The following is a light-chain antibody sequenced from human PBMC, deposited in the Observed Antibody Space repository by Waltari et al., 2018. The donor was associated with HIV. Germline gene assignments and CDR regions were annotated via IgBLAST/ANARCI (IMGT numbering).Light chain of an antibody. Sequence: QLVLTQSPSASPPLGASVKLTCTLSSAHSNSAIALHRQRQEKGTRHLMKINDDGNQAKGDGIPDSFSGSSSGAERYLTISRLQSEDEADYCCQTWASGVVVFGGGTKLTVL. J-gene: IGLJ2*01. CDR1: SAHSNSA. V-gene: IGLV4-69*01. CDR3: QTWASGVVV. CDR2: INDDGNQ.